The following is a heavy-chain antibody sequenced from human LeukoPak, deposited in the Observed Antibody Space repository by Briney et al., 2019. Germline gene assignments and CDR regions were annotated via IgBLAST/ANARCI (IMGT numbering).Heavy chain of an antibody. CDR3: ARATTVANPAY. CDR1: GDSISSSSYY. J-gene: IGHJ4*02. Sequence: PSETLSLTCTVSGDSISSSSYYWGWIRQPPGKGLEWIGSIYYSGSTYYNPSLKSRVTISVDTSKNQFSLKLSSVTAADTAVYYCARATTVANPAYWGQGTLVTVSS. V-gene: IGHV4-39*01. D-gene: IGHD4-17*01. CDR2: IYYSGST.